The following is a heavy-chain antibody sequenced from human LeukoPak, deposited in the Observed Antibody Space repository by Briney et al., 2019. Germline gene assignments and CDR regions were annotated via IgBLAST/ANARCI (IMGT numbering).Heavy chain of an antibody. CDR1: GFTFSNYS. J-gene: IGHJ4*02. CDR2: ISTSSSYI. CDR3: ARASSSWYYFDN. Sequence: GGSLRLSCAASGFTFSNYSMNWVRQAPGKGLEWVSFISTSSSYIYYADSVKGRFTISRDNAKKSLYLQMNSLRAEDTAVYYCARASSSWYYFDNWGQGTQVTVSS. D-gene: IGHD6-13*01. V-gene: IGHV3-21*01.